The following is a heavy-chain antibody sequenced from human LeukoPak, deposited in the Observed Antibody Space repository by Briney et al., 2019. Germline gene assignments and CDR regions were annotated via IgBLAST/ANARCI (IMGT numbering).Heavy chain of an antibody. Sequence: SETLSLTCAVSGGSFSSSNWWSWVRQPPGKGLEWIGEIYHSGSTNYNPSLKSRVTISVDTSKNQFSLKLSSVTAADTAVYYCARGRGYSYGGGYYYYYYYMDVWGKGTTVTVSS. V-gene: IGHV4-4*02. D-gene: IGHD5-18*01. CDR2: IYHSGST. CDR1: GGSFSSSNW. J-gene: IGHJ6*03. CDR3: ARGRGYSYGGGYYYYYYYMDV.